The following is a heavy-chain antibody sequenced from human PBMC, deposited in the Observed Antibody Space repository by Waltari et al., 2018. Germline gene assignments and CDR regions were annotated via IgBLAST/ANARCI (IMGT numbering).Heavy chain of an antibody. CDR2: NNPNSGGT. Sequence: PGQGLEWMGWNNPNSGGTNYAQKFQGTVTMTRDTSINTAYMERSRRRNDDTAVYYCARPSGSGRMYNRFDPWGQGTLVTVSS. D-gene: IGHD3-10*01. CDR3: ARPSGSGRMYNRFDP. V-gene: IGHV1-2*02. J-gene: IGHJ5*02.